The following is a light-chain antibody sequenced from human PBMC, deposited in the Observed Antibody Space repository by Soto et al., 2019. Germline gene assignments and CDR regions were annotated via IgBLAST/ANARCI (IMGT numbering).Light chain of an antibody. J-gene: IGKJ2*01. CDR3: LQHNSYPYT. Sequence: DIQMTQSPFSLSASVGDRVTITCRASQGIRNYLGWFQQKPGEAPKRLIYATSSLEGGVPSRFSGSGSGTECTLTISSLQPEDFATYYCLQHNSYPYTFGQGTKLEIK. CDR2: ATS. V-gene: IGKV1-17*01. CDR1: QGIRNY.